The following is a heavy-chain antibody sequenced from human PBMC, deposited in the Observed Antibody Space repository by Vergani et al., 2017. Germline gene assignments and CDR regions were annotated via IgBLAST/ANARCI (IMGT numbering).Heavy chain of an antibody. D-gene: IGHD3-22*01. CDR1: GDSIRSGVYY. CDR3: ARKGGYDEGDAFRVGYFDS. Sequence: QVQLQESGPGLVKPSQTLSLTCSVSGDSIRSGVYYWNWIRQHPGKGLEWIGNIYSTGSTHHNPSLRRRINMSVDTSKNQFSLKLNSVTAADTDMYYCARKGGYDEGDAFRVGYFDSWGPGILVTVSS. CDR2: IYSTGST. J-gene: IGHJ4*02. V-gene: IGHV4-31*03.